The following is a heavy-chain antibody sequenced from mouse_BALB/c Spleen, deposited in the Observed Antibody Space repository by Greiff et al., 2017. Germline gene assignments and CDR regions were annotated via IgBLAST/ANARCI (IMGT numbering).Heavy chain of an antibody. J-gene: IGHJ4*01. CDR3: ARSGWDHAMDY. CDR1: GYTFTSYW. D-gene: IGHD4-1*01. CDR2: IYPGDGDT. Sequence: VQLQQSGAELARPGASVKLSCKASGYTFTSYWMQWVKQRPGQGLEWIGAIYPGDGDTRYTQKFKGKATLTADKSSSTAYMQLSSLASEDSAVYYCARSGWDHAMDYWGQGTSVTVSS. V-gene: IGHV1-87*01.